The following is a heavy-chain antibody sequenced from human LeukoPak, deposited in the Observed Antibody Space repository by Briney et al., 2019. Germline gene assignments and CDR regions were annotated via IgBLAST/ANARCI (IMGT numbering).Heavy chain of an antibody. V-gene: IGHV4-39*07. CDR2: IYYSGST. J-gene: IGHJ4*02. D-gene: IGHD3-3*01. CDR3: ARAPPYDFWSGETRYYFDY. CDR1: GGSISSSSYY. Sequence: SETLSLTCTVSGGSISSSSYYWGWIRQPPGKGLEWIGSIYYSGSTYYNPSLKSRVTISVDTSKNQFSLKLSSVTAADTAVYYCARAPPYDFWSGETRYYFDYWGQGTLVTVSS.